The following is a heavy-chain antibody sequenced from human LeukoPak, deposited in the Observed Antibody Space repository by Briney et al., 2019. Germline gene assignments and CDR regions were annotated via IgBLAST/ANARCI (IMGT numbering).Heavy chain of an antibody. CDR3: ASNRGYSGYDPSDY. CDR1: GYTFTSYG. CDR2: ISAYNGNT. V-gene: IGHV1-18*01. Sequence: ASVKVSCKASGYTFTSYGISWVRQAPGQGLEWMGWISAYNGNTNYAQKLQGRVTMTTDTSTSTAYMELRSLRSDDTAVYYCASNRGYSGYDPSDYWGQGTLVTVSS. D-gene: IGHD5-12*01. J-gene: IGHJ4*02.